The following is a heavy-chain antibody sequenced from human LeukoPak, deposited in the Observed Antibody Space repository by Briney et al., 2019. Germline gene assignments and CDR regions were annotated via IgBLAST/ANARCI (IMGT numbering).Heavy chain of an antibody. D-gene: IGHD3-22*01. Sequence: PGRSLRLSCAASGFTFSSYGMHWVRQAPGKGLEWVAVISYDGSNKYYADSVKGRFTISRDNSKNTLYLQMNSLRAEDTAVYYCAKFIFYSGSEGYGDRWGQGTLVTVSS. CDR3: AKFIFYSGSEGYGDR. V-gene: IGHV3-30*18. CDR2: ISYDGSNK. J-gene: IGHJ5*02. CDR1: GFTFSSYG.